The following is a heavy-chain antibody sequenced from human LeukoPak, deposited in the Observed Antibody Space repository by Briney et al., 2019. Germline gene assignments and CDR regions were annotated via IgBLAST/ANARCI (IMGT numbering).Heavy chain of an antibody. D-gene: IGHD3-3*01. CDR2: IYHSGST. CDR3: ARDQRQGFWRENWFDP. CDR1: GGSISPYY. V-gene: IGHV4-59*01. J-gene: IGHJ5*02. Sequence: SETLSLTCTVSGGSISPYYWSWIRQPPGKGLEWIGYIYHSGSTSYNPSLKSRVTISVDTSKNQFSLKLTSVTAADTAVYYCARDQRQGFWRENWFDPWGQGTLVTVSS.